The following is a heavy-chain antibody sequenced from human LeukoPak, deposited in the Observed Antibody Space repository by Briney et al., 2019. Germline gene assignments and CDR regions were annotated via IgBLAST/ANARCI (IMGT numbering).Heavy chain of an antibody. J-gene: IGHJ3*01. Sequence: PSETLSLTCTVSGGSISSSSYYWGWIRQPPGKGLEWIGSIYYSGSTYYNPSLQSRVTISVDTSKNQFSLKLSSVTAADTAVYCGARVPTYGDFAGAFAFWGQGTLVTVSS. CDR3: ARVPTYGDFAGAFAF. D-gene: IGHD4-17*01. CDR2: IYYSGST. CDR1: GGSISSSSYY. V-gene: IGHV4-39*07.